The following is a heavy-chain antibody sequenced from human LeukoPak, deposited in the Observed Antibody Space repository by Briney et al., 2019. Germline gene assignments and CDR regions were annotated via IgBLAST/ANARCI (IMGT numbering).Heavy chain of an antibody. CDR2: INPSGGST. V-gene: IGHV1-46*01. CDR1: GYTFTSYY. J-gene: IGHJ3*02. Sequence: PGASVKVSCKASGYTFTSYYMHWVRQAPGQGLEWMGIINPSGGSTSYAQKFQGRVTITRDMSTSTVYMELSSLRSEDTAVYYCARDPAPHHDAFDIWGQGTMVTVSS. CDR3: ARDPAPHHDAFDI.